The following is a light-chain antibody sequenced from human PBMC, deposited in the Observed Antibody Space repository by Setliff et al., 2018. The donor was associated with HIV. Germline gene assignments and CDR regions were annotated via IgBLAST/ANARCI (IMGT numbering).Light chain of an antibody. J-gene: IGLJ1*01. CDR3: SSFTSSGTYV. CDR1: SSYVGGYNY. CDR2: EVT. Sequence: QSVLTQPASVSVSPGQSITISCTGTSSYVGGYNYVSGYQQHPGKAPKLLIYEVTNRPSGISNRFSASKSDNTASLTISGLQAEDEADYYCSSFTSSGTYVFGPGTKSPS. V-gene: IGLV2-14*01.